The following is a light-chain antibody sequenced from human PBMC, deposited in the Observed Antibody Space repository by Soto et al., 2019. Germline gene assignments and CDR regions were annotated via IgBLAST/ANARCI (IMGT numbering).Light chain of an antibody. CDR3: QQYKSYPWT. CDR2: DAS. CDR1: QTISGW. J-gene: IGKJ1*01. V-gene: IGKV1-5*01. Sequence: DIQMTQSPSTLSASVGDGVTITCRASQTISGWLAWYQQRPGKAPKLLISDASSLRSGVPSRFNGSGSRTEFTLTISSLQPDDFGSYYCQQYKSYPWTFGHGTTVEV.